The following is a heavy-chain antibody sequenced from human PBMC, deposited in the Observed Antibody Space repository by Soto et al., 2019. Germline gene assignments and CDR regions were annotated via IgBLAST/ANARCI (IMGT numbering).Heavy chain of an antibody. J-gene: IGHJ3*02. CDR1: GFTVSSNY. CDR3: ARHLRSGYDAFDI. Sequence: EVQLVESGGGLVQPGGSLRLSCAASGFTVSSNYMSWVRQAPGKGLEWVSVIYSGGSTYYADSVKGRFTISRHNSKNTLYLQMNSQRAEDTAVYYCARHLRSGYDAFDIWGQGTMVTVSS. V-gene: IGHV3-53*04. CDR2: IYSGGST. D-gene: IGHD5-12*01.